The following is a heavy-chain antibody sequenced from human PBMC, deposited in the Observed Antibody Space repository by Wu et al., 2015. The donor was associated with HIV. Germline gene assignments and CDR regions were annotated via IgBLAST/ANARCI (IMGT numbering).Heavy chain of an antibody. J-gene: IGHJ6*03. Sequence: QVQLVQSGAEVKKPGASVKVSCKASGYTFTGYYMHWVRQAPGQGLEWMGWMNPNSGNTGYGQKFQGRVTFTRNTSISTAYMELSGLRSDDTAVYYCARGSRYCSGSSCTRNEYMDVWARGTTVTVSS. CDR1: GYTFTGYY. CDR2: MNPNSGNT. V-gene: IGHV1-8*02. D-gene: IGHD2-15*01. CDR3: ARGSRYCSGSSCTRNEYMDV.